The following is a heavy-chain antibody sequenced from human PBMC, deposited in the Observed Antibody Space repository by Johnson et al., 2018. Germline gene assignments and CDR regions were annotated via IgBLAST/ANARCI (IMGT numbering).Heavy chain of an antibody. Sequence: QVQLVQSGGGVVQPGRSLRLSCAASGFTFSRYTMHWVRQAPGKGLEWVAVISYDGSNKYYADSVKGRFPISRDNSKSTPYQQMNSLRAEDTGVYYCAKVAVGPTLDALDIWGQGTMVTVSS. D-gene: IGHD1-26*01. J-gene: IGHJ3*02. CDR1: GFTFSRYT. CDR2: ISYDGSNK. CDR3: AKVAVGPTLDALDI. V-gene: IGHV3-30-3*01.